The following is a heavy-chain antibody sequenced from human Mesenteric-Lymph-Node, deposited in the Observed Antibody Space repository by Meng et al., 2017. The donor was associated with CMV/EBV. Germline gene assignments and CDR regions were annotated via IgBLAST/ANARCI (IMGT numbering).Heavy chain of an antibody. CDR1: GFTFSDYY. CDR2: ISSSGSTI. V-gene: IGHV3-11*04. Sequence: GGSLRLSCAASGFTFSDYYMSWIRQAPGKGLEWVSYISSSGSTIYYADSVKGRFTISRDNSKNTLSLQMNSLRGDDTALYYCVRGELFCSGGSCYQHFDSWGQGMLVTVSS. J-gene: IGHJ4*02. D-gene: IGHD2-15*01. CDR3: VRGELFCSGGSCYQHFDS.